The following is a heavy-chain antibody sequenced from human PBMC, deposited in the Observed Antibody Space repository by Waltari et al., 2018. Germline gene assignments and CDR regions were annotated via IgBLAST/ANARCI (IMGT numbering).Heavy chain of an antibody. J-gene: IGHJ4*02. CDR1: GFTFSSYE. D-gene: IGHD5-12*01. Sequence: EVQLVESGGGLVQPGGSLRLSCAASGFTFSSYEMNWVRPAPGKGLEWVSYISSSGSTIYYADSVKGRFTISRDNAKNSLYLQMNSLRAEDTAVYYCATVIEMATIYYWGQGTLVTVSS. V-gene: IGHV3-48*03. CDR2: ISSSGSTI. CDR3: ATVIEMATIYY.